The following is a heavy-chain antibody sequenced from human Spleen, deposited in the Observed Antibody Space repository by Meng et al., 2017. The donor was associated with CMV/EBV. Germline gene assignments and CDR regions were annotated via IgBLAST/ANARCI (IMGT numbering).Heavy chain of an antibody. J-gene: IGHJ6*02. V-gene: IGHV4-34*01. Sequence: SETLSLTCAVYGGSFSGYYWSWIRQPPGKGLEWIGEINHSGSTNYNPSLKSRVTISVDTSKNQFSLKLTSVTAADTAIYYCARIVRFLDYMDVWGQGSRVTVSS. CDR2: INHSGST. CDR1: GGSFSGYY. CDR3: ARIVRFLDYMDV. D-gene: IGHD3-3*01.